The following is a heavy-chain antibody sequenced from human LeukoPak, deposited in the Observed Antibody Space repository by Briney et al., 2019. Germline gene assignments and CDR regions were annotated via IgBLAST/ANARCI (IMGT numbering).Heavy chain of an antibody. CDR3: ARGAASSAFDI. V-gene: IGHV4-4*07. CDR2: IYSSGST. CDR1: GGSISSYH. D-gene: IGHD3-16*01. Sequence: SETLSLTCTVSGGSISSYHWSWIRQPAGKGLEWIGRIYSSGSTNYNPSLKSRVTMSVDTSKNQFSLKLSSATAADTAVYYCARGAASSAFDIWGQGTMVTVSS. J-gene: IGHJ3*02.